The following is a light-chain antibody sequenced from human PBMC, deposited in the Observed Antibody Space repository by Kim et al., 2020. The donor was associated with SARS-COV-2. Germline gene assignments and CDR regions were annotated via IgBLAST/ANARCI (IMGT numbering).Light chain of an antibody. CDR3: QVWDSSNDHRVV. Sequence: PGKTARITCGGTSIGSKSVHWYQQKPGQAPVLVISYDSVRPSGIPERFSGSNSGNTATLTISRVEAVDEADYYCQVWDSSNDHRVVFGGGTQLTVL. CDR2: YDS. CDR1: SIGSKS. J-gene: IGLJ2*01. V-gene: IGLV3-21*04.